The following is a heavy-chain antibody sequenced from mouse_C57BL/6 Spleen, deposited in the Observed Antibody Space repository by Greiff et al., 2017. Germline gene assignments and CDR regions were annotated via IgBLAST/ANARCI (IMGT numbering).Heavy chain of an antibody. V-gene: IGHV14-2*01. D-gene: IGHD2-5*01. CDR1: GFNIKDYY. Sequence: VQLQQSGAELVKPGASVKLSCTASGFNIKDYYMHWVKQRTEQGLEWIGRIDPEDGETKYAPKLQGKATITADTSSNTAYLQLSSLTSEDTAVYYCAGRYYSNPFAYWGQGTLVTVSA. J-gene: IGHJ3*01. CDR3: AGRYYSNPFAY. CDR2: IDPEDGET.